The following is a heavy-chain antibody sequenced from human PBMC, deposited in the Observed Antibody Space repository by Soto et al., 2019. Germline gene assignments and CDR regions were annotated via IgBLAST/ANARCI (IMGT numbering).Heavy chain of an antibody. J-gene: IGHJ4*02. V-gene: IGHV3-23*01. Sequence: GGSLRLSCAASGFTFSSYAMSWVRQAPGKGLEWVSAISGSGGSTYYADSVKGRFTISRDNSKNTLYLQMNSLRAEDTAVYYCAKIRTYDFWSGYSSSPTHDYWGQGTLVTVSS. CDR1: GFTFSSYA. CDR3: AKIRTYDFWSGYSSSPTHDY. D-gene: IGHD3-3*01. CDR2: ISGSGGST.